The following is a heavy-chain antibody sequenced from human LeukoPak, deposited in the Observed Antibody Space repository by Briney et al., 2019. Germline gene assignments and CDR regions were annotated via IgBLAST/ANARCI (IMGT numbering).Heavy chain of an antibody. CDR3: ARAGFITMIVY. D-gene: IGHD3-22*01. J-gene: IGHJ4*02. CDR1: GGSISSSSYY. V-gene: IGHV4-39*07. Sequence: SETLSLTCTVSGGSISSSSYYWGWIRQPPGKGLEWIGSIYYSGSTYYNPSLKSRVTISVDTSKNQFSLKLSSVTAADTAVYYCARAGFITMIVYWGQGTLVTVSS. CDR2: IYYSGST.